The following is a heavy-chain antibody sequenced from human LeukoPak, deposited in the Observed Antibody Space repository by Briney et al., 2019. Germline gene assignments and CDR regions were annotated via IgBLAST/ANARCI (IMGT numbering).Heavy chain of an antibody. D-gene: IGHD2-15*01. CDR1: GFTVSTYY. Sequence: GGSLRLSCAASGFTVSTYYMTWVRQAPGKGLEWVSAISGSGGSTYYADSVKGRFTISRDNSKNTLYLQMNSLRAEDTAVYYCAKGGPNCSGGSCYYYYYMDVWGKGTTVTVSS. V-gene: IGHV3-23*01. CDR2: ISGSGGST. CDR3: AKGGPNCSGGSCYYYYYMDV. J-gene: IGHJ6*03.